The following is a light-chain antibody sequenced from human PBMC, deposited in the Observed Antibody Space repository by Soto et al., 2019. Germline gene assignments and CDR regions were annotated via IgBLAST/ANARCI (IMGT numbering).Light chain of an antibody. J-gene: IGLJ3*02. V-gene: IGLV2-14*01. CDR1: SSDVGYYNY. CDR2: EVT. Sequence: QSALTQPASVSGSPGQSITISCTGTSSDVGYYNYVSWYQQHPGKAPKLMISEVTTRPSGVSDRFSGPKSGNTASLTISGLQAEDEAHYYCSSYTTAYTQVFGGGTKLTVL. CDR3: SSYTTAYTQV.